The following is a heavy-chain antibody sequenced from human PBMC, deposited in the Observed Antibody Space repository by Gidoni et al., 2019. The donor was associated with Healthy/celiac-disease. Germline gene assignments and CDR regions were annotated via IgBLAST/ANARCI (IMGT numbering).Heavy chain of an antibody. Sequence: EVQLVESGGGLVQPGRSLRLSCAASGFTFDDYAMHWVRQAPGKGLEWVSGISWNSGSIGYADSVKGRFTISRDNAKNSLYLQMNSLRAEDTALYYCAKAFRSYSSGWYEEYFQHWGQGTLVTVSS. CDR3: AKAFRSYSSGWYEEYFQH. CDR1: GFTFDDYA. CDR2: ISWNSGSI. D-gene: IGHD6-19*01. V-gene: IGHV3-9*01. J-gene: IGHJ1*01.